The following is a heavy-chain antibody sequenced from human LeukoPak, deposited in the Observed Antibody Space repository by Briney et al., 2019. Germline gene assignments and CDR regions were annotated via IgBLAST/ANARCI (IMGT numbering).Heavy chain of an antibody. Sequence: ASVKDSCKASGYPFTGYYVHWVRQAPGQGLEWMGWINPDSGGTKYAQKFHGRLTMTRDTSLSTAYMEVSSLTSDDTAVYYCARDLRSFLGYFDFWGQGTLVTVSS. D-gene: IGHD4-17*01. CDR1: GYPFTGYY. CDR2: INPDSGGT. J-gene: IGHJ4*02. V-gene: IGHV1-2*02. CDR3: ARDLRSFLGYFDF.